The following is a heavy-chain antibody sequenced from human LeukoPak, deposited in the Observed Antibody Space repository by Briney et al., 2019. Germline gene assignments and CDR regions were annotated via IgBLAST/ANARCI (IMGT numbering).Heavy chain of an antibody. D-gene: IGHD4-17*01. J-gene: IGHJ4*02. V-gene: IGHV3-23*01. CDR1: GFTFSSYG. Sequence: GGSLRLSCAASGFTFSSYGMSWVRQAPGKGLEWVSAISGSGGSTYYADSVKGRFTISRDNSKNTLYLQINSLRAEDTAVYYCAKDSNGDSYRNFDYWGQGNLVTVSS. CDR3: AKDSNGDSYRNFDY. CDR2: ISGSGGST.